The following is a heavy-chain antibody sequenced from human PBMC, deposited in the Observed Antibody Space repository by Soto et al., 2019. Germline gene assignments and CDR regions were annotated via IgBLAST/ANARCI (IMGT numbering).Heavy chain of an antibody. J-gene: IGHJ3*02. V-gene: IGHV4-31*03. CDR2: IYYSGST. CDR1: GGSISSGGYY. D-gene: IGHD3-9*01. CDR3: ARETRVRRYLDWANAFDI. Sequence: SETLSLTCPVSGGSISSGGYYWSWIRQHPGKGLEWIGYIYYSGSTYYNPSLKSRVTISVDTSKNQFSLKLSSVTAADTAVYYCARETRVRRYLDWANAFDIWGQGTMVTVSS.